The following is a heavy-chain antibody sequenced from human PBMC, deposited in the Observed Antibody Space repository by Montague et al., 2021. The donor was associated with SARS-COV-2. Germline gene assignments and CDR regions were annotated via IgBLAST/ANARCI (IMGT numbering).Heavy chain of an antibody. Sequence: TLSLTCTVSGGSISSASYYWSWIRQPAGKGLEWIGHIYSTAITSHNPSLKSRVTITVELSQNQVSLKMTSVTAADTAVYYCARDPHDYGWFDPWGQGTLVTVSS. CDR3: ARDPHDYGWFDP. J-gene: IGHJ5*02. CDR2: IYSTAIT. V-gene: IGHV4-61*09. D-gene: IGHD4-17*01. CDR1: GGSISSASYY.